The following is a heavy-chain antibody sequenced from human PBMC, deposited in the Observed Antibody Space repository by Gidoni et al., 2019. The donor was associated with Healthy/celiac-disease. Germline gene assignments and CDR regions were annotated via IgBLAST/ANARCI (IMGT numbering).Heavy chain of an antibody. CDR2: ISGSGGST. Sequence: EVQLLESGGGLVQPGGSLRLSCAASGFPFSSYAMSWVRQAPGKGLEWVSAISGSGGSTYYADSVKGRFTISRDNSKNTLYLQMNSLRAEDTAVYYCARTGGDYDFWRGDYYYYMDVWGKGTTVTVSS. V-gene: IGHV3-23*01. CDR3: ARTGGDYDFWRGDYYYYMDV. J-gene: IGHJ6*03. D-gene: IGHD3-3*01. CDR1: GFPFSSYA.